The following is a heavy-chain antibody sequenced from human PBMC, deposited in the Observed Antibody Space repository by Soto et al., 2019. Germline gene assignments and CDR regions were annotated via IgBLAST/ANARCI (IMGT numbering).Heavy chain of an antibody. Sequence: EVQLLESGGGLVQPGGSLRLSCAASGFTFSSYAMSWVRQAPGKGLEWVSAISGSGGSTYYADSVKGRFTISRDNSKNTLYLKMSSLRADATVVYYGAKGSSDYYYGMDVWGQGTTVTVSS. J-gene: IGHJ6*02. CDR3: AKGSSDYYYGMDV. V-gene: IGHV3-23*01. CDR1: GFTFSSYA. CDR2: ISGSGGST.